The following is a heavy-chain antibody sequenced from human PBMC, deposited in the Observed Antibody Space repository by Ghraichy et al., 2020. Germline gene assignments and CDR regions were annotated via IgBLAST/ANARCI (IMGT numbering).Heavy chain of an antibody. V-gene: IGHV3-48*01. CDR1: GFTFSSYS. CDR3: ARLYDFWSGYPTDY. Sequence: GGSLRLSCAASGFTFSSYSMNWVRQAPGKGLEWVSYISSSSSTIYYADSVKGRFTISRDNAKNSLYLQMNSLRAEDTAVYYCARLYDFWSGYPTDYWGQGTLVTVSS. D-gene: IGHD3-3*01. CDR2: ISSSSSTI. J-gene: IGHJ4*02.